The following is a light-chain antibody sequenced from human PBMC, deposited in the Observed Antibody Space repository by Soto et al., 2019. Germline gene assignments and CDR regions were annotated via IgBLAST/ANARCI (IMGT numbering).Light chain of an antibody. Sequence: QSVLTQPPSASGSPGQSVTISCTGTSSDVGGYNFVSWYQHHPGKAPKLMICEVTKRPSGVPDRFSGSKSGNTASLTVSGLQGEDEADYYCTSYAGSNIPVVFGGGTKLTVL. J-gene: IGLJ2*01. V-gene: IGLV2-8*01. CDR1: SSDVGGYNF. CDR3: TSYAGSNIPVV. CDR2: EVT.